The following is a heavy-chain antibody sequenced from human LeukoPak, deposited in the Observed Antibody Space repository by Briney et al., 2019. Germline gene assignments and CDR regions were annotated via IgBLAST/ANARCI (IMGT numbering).Heavy chain of an antibody. CDR2: IYYSRST. CDR3: AKVGIASVEGDYHYFDY. V-gene: IGHV4-30-4*01. D-gene: IGHD6-13*01. CDR1: GGSISSEDYY. J-gene: IGHJ4*02. Sequence: SETLSLTCTVSGGSISSEDYYWSWIRQPPGKGLEWIGYIYYSRSTYYNPSLKSRVIISEDTSKNQFSLKLSSVTAADTAVYYCAKVGIASVEGDYHYFDYWGQGALVTVSS.